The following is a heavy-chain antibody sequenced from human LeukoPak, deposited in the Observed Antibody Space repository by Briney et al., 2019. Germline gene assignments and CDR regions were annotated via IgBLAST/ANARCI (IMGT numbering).Heavy chain of an antibody. J-gene: IGHJ4*02. Sequence: PGRSLRLSCAASGFTFSSYGMHWVRQAPGKGLEWVAFIRYDGSNKYYADSVKGRFTISRDNSKNTLYLQMNSLRAEDTAVYYCAKDRLTYYYGSGSYFDYWGQGTLVTVSS. CDR2: IRYDGSNK. V-gene: IGHV3-30*02. D-gene: IGHD3-10*01. CDR1: GFTFSSYG. CDR3: AKDRLTYYYGSGSYFDY.